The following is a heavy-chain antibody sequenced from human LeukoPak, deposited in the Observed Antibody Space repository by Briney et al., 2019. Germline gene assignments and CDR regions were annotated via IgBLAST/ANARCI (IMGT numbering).Heavy chain of an antibody. CDR2: ISSSGSTI. D-gene: IGHD3-3*01. Sequence: GGSLRLSCAASGFTFSSYEMNWVRQAPGKGLEWVSYISSSGSTIYYADSVKGRFTISRDNAKNSLYLQMNSLRAEDTAVYYCARGNGDFWSGLTDYWGQGTLVTVSS. V-gene: IGHV3-48*03. J-gene: IGHJ4*02. CDR1: GFTFSSYE. CDR3: ARGNGDFWSGLTDY.